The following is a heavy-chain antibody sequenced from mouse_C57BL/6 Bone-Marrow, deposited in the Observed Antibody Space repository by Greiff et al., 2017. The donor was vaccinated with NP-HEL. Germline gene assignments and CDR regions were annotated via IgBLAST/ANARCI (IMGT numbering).Heavy chain of an antibody. Sequence: EVQLMESEGGLVQPGSSMKLSCTTSGFTFSDYYMAWVRQVPEQGLDWVANINYDGSSTYYLASLKSRFIISRDNAKNILYLQMSSLKSEDTATYYCAREGGLRRRTYAMDYWGQGTSVTVSS. CDR2: INYDGSST. CDR3: AREGGLRRRTYAMDY. CDR1: GFTFSDYY. V-gene: IGHV5-16*01. J-gene: IGHJ4*01. D-gene: IGHD2-4*01.